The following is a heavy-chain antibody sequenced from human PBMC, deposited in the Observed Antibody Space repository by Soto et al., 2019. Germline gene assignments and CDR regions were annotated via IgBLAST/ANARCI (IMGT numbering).Heavy chain of an antibody. J-gene: IGHJ5*02. D-gene: IGHD4-17*01. CDR1: CYSISSGYY. CDR3: ARGAATVTPGWFDP. CDR2: IYHSGST. Sequence: SETLSLTCAVSCYSISSGYYWGWIRQTPGKGLEWIASIYHSGSTYYNPSLKSRVTISVDTSKNQFSLKLTSVTAADTAVYYCARGAATVTPGWFDPWGQGIMVTVSS. V-gene: IGHV4-38-2*01.